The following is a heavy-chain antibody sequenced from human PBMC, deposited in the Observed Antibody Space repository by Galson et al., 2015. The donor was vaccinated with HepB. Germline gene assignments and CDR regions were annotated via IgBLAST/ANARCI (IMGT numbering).Heavy chain of an antibody. CDR2: IKSKTDGGTT. V-gene: IGHV3-15*01. Sequence: SLRLSCAASGFTFSNAWMSWVRQAPGKGLEWVGRIKSKTDGGTTDYAAPVKGRFTISRDDSKNTLYLQMNSLKTEDTAVYYCTTGPSIYYDSSGYYQTFDYWGQGTLVTVSS. J-gene: IGHJ4*02. CDR3: TTGPSIYYDSSGYYQTFDY. CDR1: GFTFSNAW. D-gene: IGHD3-22*01.